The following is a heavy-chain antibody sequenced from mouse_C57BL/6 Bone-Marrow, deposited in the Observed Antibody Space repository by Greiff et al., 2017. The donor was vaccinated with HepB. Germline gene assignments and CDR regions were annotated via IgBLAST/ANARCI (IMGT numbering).Heavy chain of an antibody. CDR2: IYPRSGNT. J-gene: IGHJ4*01. Sequence: LQESGAELARPGASVKLSCKASGYTFTSYGISWVKQRTGQGLEWIGEIYPRSGNTYYNEKFKGKATLTADKSSSTAYMELRSLTSEDSAVYFCARFYDGSHYYAMDYWGQGTSVTVSS. D-gene: IGHD2-3*01. CDR1: GYTFTSYG. CDR3: ARFYDGSHYYAMDY. V-gene: IGHV1-81*01.